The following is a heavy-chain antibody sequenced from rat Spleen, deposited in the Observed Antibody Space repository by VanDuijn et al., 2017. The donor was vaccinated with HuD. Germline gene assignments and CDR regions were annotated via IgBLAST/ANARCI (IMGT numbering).Heavy chain of an antibody. CDR2: ITHTDGNT. CDR1: GFTFNNYW. J-gene: IGHJ2*01. Sequence: EVQLMESGGGLVQPGGSLKLSCVASGFTFNNYWMTWIRQAPGKWLEWVAPITHTDGNTYYRDSVKGRFTISRHNAKSTLYLQMDSLRSEDTATYYCATGPYYEGSYYYYWGQGVMVTVSS. V-gene: IGHV5-31*01. CDR3: ATGPYYEGSYYYY. D-gene: IGHD1-12*02.